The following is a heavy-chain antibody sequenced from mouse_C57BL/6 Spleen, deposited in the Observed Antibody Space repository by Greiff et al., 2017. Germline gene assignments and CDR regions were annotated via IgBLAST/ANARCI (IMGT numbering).Heavy chain of an antibody. J-gene: IGHJ4*01. CDR3: ASHDGYYVGAMDY. Sequence: EVQGVESGGGLVQSGRSLRLSCATSGFTFSDFYMEWVRQAPGKGLEWIAASRNKANDYTTEYSASVKGRFIVSRDTSQSILYLQMNALRAEDTAIYYCASHDGYYVGAMDYWGQGTSVTVSS. CDR1: GFTFSDFY. D-gene: IGHD2-3*01. CDR2: SRNKANDYTT. V-gene: IGHV7-1*01.